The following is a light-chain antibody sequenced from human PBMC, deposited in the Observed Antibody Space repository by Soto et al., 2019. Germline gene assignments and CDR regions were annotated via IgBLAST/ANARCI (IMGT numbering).Light chain of an antibody. CDR3: GSITRGSTSV. Sequence: QSALTQPASVSGSPGQSITISCTGTSSDVGTYNLVSWYQQHPGKAPKVMIYEGSKRPSGVPNRFSGSRSGNTASLTISGIQAEDEGDYYCGSITRGSTSVFGTGTKVTVL. CDR1: SSDVGTYNL. V-gene: IGLV2-14*02. CDR2: EGS. J-gene: IGLJ1*01.